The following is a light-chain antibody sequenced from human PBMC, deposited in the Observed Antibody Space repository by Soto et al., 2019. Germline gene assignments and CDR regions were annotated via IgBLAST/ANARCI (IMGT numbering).Light chain of an antibody. CDR3: SSYTSTSTPYV. V-gene: IGLV2-14*01. CDR1: SSDFGGYNY. CDR2: DVS. Sequence: SALTQPASVSGSPGQSITISCTGTSSDFGGYNYVSWYQQHPGKAPKLMIYDVSYRPSGVSNRFSGSKSGITASLTISGLQAEDEADYYCSSYTSTSTPYVFGTGTKVTVL. J-gene: IGLJ1*01.